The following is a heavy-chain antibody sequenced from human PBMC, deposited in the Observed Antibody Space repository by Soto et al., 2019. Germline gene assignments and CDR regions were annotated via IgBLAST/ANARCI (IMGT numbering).Heavy chain of an antibody. J-gene: IGHJ4*02. CDR2: IIPMFGTA. CDR3: ARPAAEESEFFDY. CDR1: GGTFSKFG. D-gene: IGHD6-25*01. V-gene: IGHV1-69*01. Sequence: QVQLVQSGAEVKKPGSSVKVSCKASGGTFSKFGISWVRQAPGQGLEWMGGIIPMFGTAHYAQKFQGRVTIIADESTTTVYMELSSLRSEDTAVYYCARPAAEESEFFDYWGQGTLVTVSS.